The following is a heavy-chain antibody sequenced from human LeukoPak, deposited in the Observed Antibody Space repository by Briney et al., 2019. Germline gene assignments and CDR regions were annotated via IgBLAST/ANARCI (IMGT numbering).Heavy chain of an antibody. V-gene: IGHV4-31*03. J-gene: IGHJ4*02. Sequence: SETLSLTCTVSGGSISSGGYYWSWIRQHPGKGLEWIGYIYYSGSTYYNPSPKSRVTISVDTSKNQFSLKLSSVTAADTAVYYCARERDEGFDYWGQGTLVTVSS. CDR3: ARERDEGFDY. CDR1: GGSISSGGYY. CDR2: IYYSGST.